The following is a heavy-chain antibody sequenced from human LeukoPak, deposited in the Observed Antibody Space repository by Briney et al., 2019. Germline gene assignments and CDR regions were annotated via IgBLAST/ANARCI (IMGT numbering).Heavy chain of an antibody. CDR3: ARDSRDRCSGGSCYYPAFDI. CDR1: GGTFSSYD. D-gene: IGHD2-15*01. V-gene: IGHV1-69*13. Sequence: SVKVSCKASGGTFSSYDISWVRQAPGQGLEWMGGIMPMFGKANYAQKFQGRVTITADESTSTAYMELSSLRSEDTAVYYCARDSRDRCSGGSCYYPAFDIWGQGTMVTVSS. CDR2: IMPMFGKA. J-gene: IGHJ3*02.